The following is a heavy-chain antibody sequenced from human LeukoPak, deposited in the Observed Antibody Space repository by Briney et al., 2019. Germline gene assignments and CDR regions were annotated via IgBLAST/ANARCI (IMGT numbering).Heavy chain of an antibody. J-gene: IGHJ4*02. CDR2: IYHSGST. CDR3: ARGGDIVATHFDY. CDR1: GGSISSGGYS. D-gene: IGHD5-12*01. V-gene: IGHV4-30-2*01. Sequence: SETLSLTCAVSGGSISSGGYSWSWIRQPPGKGLEWIGYIYHSGSTYYNPSLKSRVSKSVDRSKNQFSLKLSSVTAADTAVYYCARGGDIVATHFDYWGQGTLVTVSS.